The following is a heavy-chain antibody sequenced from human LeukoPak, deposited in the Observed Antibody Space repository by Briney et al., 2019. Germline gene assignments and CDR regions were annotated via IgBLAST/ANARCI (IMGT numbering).Heavy chain of an antibody. Sequence: GRSLRLSCAASGFTFSSYGMHWVRQAPGKGLEWVAFIRYDGSNKYYADSVKGRFTISRDNSKNTLYLQMNSLRAEDTAVYYCAKDPEQWLEYWGQGILVIVSS. J-gene: IGHJ4*02. CDR1: GFTFSSYG. CDR3: AKDPEQWLEY. CDR2: IRYDGSNK. V-gene: IGHV3-30*02. D-gene: IGHD6-19*01.